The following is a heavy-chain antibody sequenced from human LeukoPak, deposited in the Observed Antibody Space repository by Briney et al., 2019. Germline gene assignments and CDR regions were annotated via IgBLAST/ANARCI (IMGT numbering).Heavy chain of an antibody. CDR1: GYSFSSFY. J-gene: IGHJ4*02. CDR2: SNPSGDGA. Sequence: ASVKVSCKTSGYSFSSFYLHWVRQAPRLGLEWMGISNPSGDGATYAQKFQGRVTLTWDMSTSTVYMELNGLTSEDSAIYYCARGPKATRVMTYALFDYWGQGTLVTVSS. CDR3: ARGPKATRVMTYALFDY. D-gene: IGHD3-16*01. V-gene: IGHV1-46*01.